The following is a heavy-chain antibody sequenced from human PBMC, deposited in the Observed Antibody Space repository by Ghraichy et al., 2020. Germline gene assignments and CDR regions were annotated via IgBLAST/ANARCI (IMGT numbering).Heavy chain of an antibody. CDR2: VNGGGYST. CDR1: GFTYRNYA. Sequence: GSLRLSCTASGFTYRNYAMNWVRQAPGKGLEWVSTVNGGGYSTLYADSVKGRFSISRDNSKNTLYLQMNNLRAEDTAVYYCARGGYTYANPHYYFDYWGQGALVSVSS. CDR3: ARGGYTYANPHYYFDY. D-gene: IGHD5-18*01. V-gene: IGHV3-23*01. J-gene: IGHJ4*02.